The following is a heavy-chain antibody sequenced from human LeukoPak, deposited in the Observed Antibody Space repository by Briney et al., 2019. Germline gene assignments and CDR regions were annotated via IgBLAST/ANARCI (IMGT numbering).Heavy chain of an antibody. D-gene: IGHD3-3*01. CDR2: ITRSSTTI. V-gene: IGHV3-48*01. J-gene: IGHJ4*02. CDR3: ARGVQEGFLEWVGDY. Sequence: PGGSLRLSCAASGFNFSIYSMNWVRQAPGKGLGWVSYITRSSTTIYYADSVKGRFTISRDNAKNSVYLQMNSLRAEDTAVYYCARGVQEGFLEWVGDYWGQGTLVTVSS. CDR1: GFNFSIYS.